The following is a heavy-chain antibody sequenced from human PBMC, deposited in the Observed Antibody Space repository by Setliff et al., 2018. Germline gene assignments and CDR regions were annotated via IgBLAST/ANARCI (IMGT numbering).Heavy chain of an antibody. D-gene: IGHD2-2*01. CDR2: ISAYNGNI. Sequence: ASVKVSCKASGYTFTSYGVSWVRQAPGQGLEWMGWISAYNGNINYAQKFQGRVTMTTDTYTSTANMELRSPRSDDTAVYYCVRAPPTVVIPPGRAFFDPWGQGTLVTVSS. V-gene: IGHV1-18*01. CDR3: VRAPPTVVIPPGRAFFDP. CDR1: GYTFTSYG. J-gene: IGHJ5*02.